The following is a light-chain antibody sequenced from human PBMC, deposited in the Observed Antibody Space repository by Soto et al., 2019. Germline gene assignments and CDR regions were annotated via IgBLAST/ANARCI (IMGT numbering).Light chain of an antibody. CDR3: DAWDYSLHGLHYV. V-gene: IGLV1-44*01. CDR2: SNN. CDR1: SSNIGSNP. Sequence: QSVLTQPPSASGTPGQRVTISCSGSSSNIGSNPVNWYQQHPGTATKLLMYSNNQRPSGVPDRFSAYKSGTSASLAISGLQSEDEADYYWDAWDYSLHGLHYVFGTGTKVTVL. J-gene: IGLJ1*01.